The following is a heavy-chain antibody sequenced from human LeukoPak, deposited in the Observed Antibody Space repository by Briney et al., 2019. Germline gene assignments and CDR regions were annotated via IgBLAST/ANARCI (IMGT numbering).Heavy chain of an antibody. CDR3: ARRNHYFYYMDV. CDR2: IFPSGRG. CDR1: GGSISSYY. J-gene: IGHJ6*03. Sequence: SETLSLTCTVSGGSISSYYWSWIRQSPVKVLGWIAYIFPSGRGFYNPSVETRITISPVTSENQFSLTLTAVTAADTAVYYCARRNHYFYYMDVWGKGTTVT. V-gene: IGHV4-4*08.